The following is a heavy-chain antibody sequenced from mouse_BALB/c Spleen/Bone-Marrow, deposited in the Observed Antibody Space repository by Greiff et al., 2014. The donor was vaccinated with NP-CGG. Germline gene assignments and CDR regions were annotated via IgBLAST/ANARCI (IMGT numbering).Heavy chain of an antibody. CDR1: GFTFRSFG. CDR2: ISTGSSTI. J-gene: IGHJ4*01. CDR3: ARSDGAMDY. D-gene: IGHD2-3*01. Sequence: EVQVVESGGGLVQPGGSRKLSCAASGFTFRSFGMHWVRQAPEKGLEWVAYISTGSSTIYYADTVKGRFTISRDNPKNTLFLQMTSLRSEDTAMYYCARSDGAMDYWGQGTSVTVSS. V-gene: IGHV5-17*02.